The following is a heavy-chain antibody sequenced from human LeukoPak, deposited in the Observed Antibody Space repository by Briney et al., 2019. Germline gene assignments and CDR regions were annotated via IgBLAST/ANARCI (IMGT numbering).Heavy chain of an antibody. CDR1: GFTFSSYG. CDR2: ISYDGSNK. D-gene: IGHD1-26*01. CDR3: ARDGIIAQKGRSPNNYYYMDV. J-gene: IGHJ6*03. V-gene: IGHV3-30*03. Sequence: TGGSLRLSCAASGFTFSSYGMHWVRQAPGKGLEWVAVISYDGSNKYYADSVKGRFTISRDNSKNTLYLQMNSLRAEDTAVYYCARDGIIAQKGRSPNNYYYMDVWGKGTTVTVSS.